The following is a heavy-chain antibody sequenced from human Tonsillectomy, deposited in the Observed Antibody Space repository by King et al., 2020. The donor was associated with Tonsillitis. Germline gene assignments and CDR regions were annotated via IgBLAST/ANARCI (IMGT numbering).Heavy chain of an antibody. CDR1: GDSISSGSYY. CDR2: MHTTGRT. CDR3: ARLSSGIYTFHI. V-gene: IGHV4-61*02. J-gene: IGHJ3*02. Sequence: VQLQESGPGLVKPSQTLSLTCTVSGDSISSGSYYWSWIRQPAGKGLEWIGHMHTTGRTNYNPTLKSRVTISVDTSKNQFSLKLSSVTAADTALYYCARLSSGIYTFHIWGQGTMATVSS. D-gene: IGHD1-14*01.